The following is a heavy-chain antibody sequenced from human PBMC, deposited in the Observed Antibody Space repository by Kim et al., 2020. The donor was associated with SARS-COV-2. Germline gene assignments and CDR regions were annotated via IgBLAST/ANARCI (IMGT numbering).Heavy chain of an antibody. Sequence: GGSLRLSCAASGFTFTSYWMTWVRQAPGKGLEWVASIKGDASERESVQSARGRFTISRDNAQNSVYLHINSLRDEDTAVYYCARVGYCSGDTGQGRDWFDPWGQGALVTVAS. D-gene: IGHD2-15*01. CDR1: GFTFTSYW. J-gene: IGHJ5*02. CDR2: IKGDASER. CDR3: ARVGYCSGDTGQGRDWFDP. V-gene: IGHV3-7*01.